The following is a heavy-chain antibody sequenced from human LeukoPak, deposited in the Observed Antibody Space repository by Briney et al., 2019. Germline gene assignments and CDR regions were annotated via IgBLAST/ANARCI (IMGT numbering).Heavy chain of an antibody. V-gene: IGHV4-39*07. J-gene: IGHJ4*02. CDR1: GGSISSSSYY. Sequence: PSETLSLTCTVSGGSISSSSYYWGWIRQPPGKGLEWFGSIYYSGSTYYNPSLKSRVTISVDTSKNQFSLKLSSVTAADTAVYYCARSKPSGRFLEWLLLSGRTFDYWGQGTLVTVSS. CDR2: IYYSGST. D-gene: IGHD3-3*01. CDR3: ARSKPSGRFLEWLLLSGRTFDY.